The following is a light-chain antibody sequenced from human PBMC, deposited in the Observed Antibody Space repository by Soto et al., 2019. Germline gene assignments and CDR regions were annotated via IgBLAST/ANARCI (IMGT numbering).Light chain of an antibody. CDR2: LGS. Sequence: EIVMTQSPLSLSVTPGEPASISCTSSQSLLHTNGYNYLDWYLQKPGQSPQLLIYLGSNRSSGVPDRFSGSGSGTDLTLRISRVEAEDVGVYYCMQALQSPRTFGQGTKVEIK. CDR3: MQALQSPRT. V-gene: IGKV2-28*01. CDR1: QSLLHTNGYNY. J-gene: IGKJ1*01.